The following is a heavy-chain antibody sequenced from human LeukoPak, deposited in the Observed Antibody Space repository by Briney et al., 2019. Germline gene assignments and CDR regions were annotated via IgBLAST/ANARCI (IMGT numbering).Heavy chain of an antibody. Sequence: GESLKISCKRSGYSFTIYWIGWVRQMPGKGLEWMGIIYPGDSDTRYSPSFEGQVTISSDKSISTAYLQWSSLKASDTAMYYCASPYGSGSYYAFDYWGQGTLVTVSS. CDR2: IYPGDSDT. V-gene: IGHV5-51*01. CDR3: ASPYGSGSYYAFDY. D-gene: IGHD3-10*01. CDR1: GYSFTIYW. J-gene: IGHJ4*02.